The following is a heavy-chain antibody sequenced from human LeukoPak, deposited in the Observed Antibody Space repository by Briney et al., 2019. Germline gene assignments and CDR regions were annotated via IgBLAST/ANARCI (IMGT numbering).Heavy chain of an antibody. J-gene: IGHJ6*02. CDR1: GFTFSSYE. V-gene: IGHV3-48*03. Sequence: PGGSLRLSCAASGFTFSSYEMNWVRQAPGKGLEWVSYISSSGSTIYYADSVKGRFTISRDNAKNSLYLQMNSLRAEDTAVYYCARDLAPGLLAVAAPYYYYYGMDVWGQGTTVTVSS. CDR3: ARDLAPGLLAVAAPYYYYYGMDV. CDR2: ISSSGSTI. D-gene: IGHD2-15*01.